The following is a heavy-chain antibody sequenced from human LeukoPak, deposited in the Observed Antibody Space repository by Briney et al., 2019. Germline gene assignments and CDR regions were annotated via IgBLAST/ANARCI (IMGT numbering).Heavy chain of an antibody. D-gene: IGHD3-22*01. CDR3: ARAGMDYYGSSGPYFDY. J-gene: IGHJ4*02. CDR2: IIPIFGTA. CDR1: GGTFSSYA. Sequence: GSSVKVSCKASGGTFSSYAISWVRQAPGQGLEWMGGIIPIFGTANYAQKFQGRVTITADESTSTAYMELSSLRSEDTAVYYCARAGMDYYGSSGPYFDYWGQGTLVTVSS. V-gene: IGHV1-69*01.